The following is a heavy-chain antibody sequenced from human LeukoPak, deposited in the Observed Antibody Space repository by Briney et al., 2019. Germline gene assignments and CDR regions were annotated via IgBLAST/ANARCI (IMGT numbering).Heavy chain of an antibody. CDR2: ISSSSSYI. CDR1: GFTFSSYS. V-gene: IGHV3-21*01. CDR3: ATDGYYGSGSYWRAFDI. D-gene: IGHD3-10*01. J-gene: IGHJ3*02. Sequence: GGSLRLSCAASGFTFSSYSMNWVRQAPGKGLEWVSSISSSSSYIYYADSVKGRFTISRDNAKNSLYLQMNSLRAEDTAVYYCATDGYYGSGSYWRAFDIWGQGTMVTVSS.